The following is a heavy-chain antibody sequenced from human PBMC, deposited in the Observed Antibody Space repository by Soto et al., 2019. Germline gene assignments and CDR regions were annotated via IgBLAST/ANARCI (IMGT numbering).Heavy chain of an antibody. J-gene: IGHJ5*02. V-gene: IGHV1-69*01. Sequence: QVQLVQSGAEVMKPGSSVKVSCKPSGTTFDSFTFAWVRQAPGQGLEWLGGFVPMFGSASIAQRFRGRVRITADASTGTGYMELSDLRSDDSAIYYCAREDDTTGHYSWFDPWGPGTLVTVSS. D-gene: IGHD3-9*01. CDR2: FVPMFGSA. CDR1: GTTFDSFT. CDR3: AREDDTTGHYSWFDP.